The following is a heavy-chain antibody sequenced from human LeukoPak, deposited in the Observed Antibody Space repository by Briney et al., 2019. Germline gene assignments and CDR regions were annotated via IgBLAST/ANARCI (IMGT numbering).Heavy chain of an antibody. V-gene: IGHV1-8*01. CDR3: ARGCPALNYDILTGYSL. CDR2: MNPNSGNT. Sequence: VASVKVSCKASGYTFTSYDINWVRQATGQGLEWMGWMNPNSGNTGYAQKFQGRVTMTRNTSISTAYMELSSLRSEDTAVYYCARGCPALNYDILTGYSLWGQGTLVTVSS. D-gene: IGHD3-9*01. CDR1: GYTFTSYD. J-gene: IGHJ4*02.